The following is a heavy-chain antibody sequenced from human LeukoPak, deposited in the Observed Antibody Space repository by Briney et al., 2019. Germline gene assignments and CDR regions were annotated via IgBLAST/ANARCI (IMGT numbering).Heavy chain of an antibody. J-gene: IGHJ4*02. CDR3: ARGSGIVDLLDY. CDR1: GYTFTSYY. D-gene: IGHD1-26*01. CDR2: INPSGGIT. Sequence: ASVKVSCKASGYTFTSYYMHWVRQAPGQGLEWMGIINPSGGITSYAQKFQGRVTMTRDMSTSTVYMELSSLRSVDTAVYFCARGSGIVDLLDYWGQGTLVTVSS. V-gene: IGHV1-46*01.